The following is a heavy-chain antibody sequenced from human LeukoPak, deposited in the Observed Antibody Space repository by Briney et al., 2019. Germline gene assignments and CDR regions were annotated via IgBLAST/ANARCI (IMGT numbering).Heavy chain of an antibody. Sequence: GEPLNISCKTSGYIFTNYWLAWVRKLPGKGREGVGLFNPRASSTRYSPSFQGQVTFSADNSISTAYLQWSSLRASDTAIYYCARYYGSVWFAHWGQGTQITVSS. D-gene: IGHD3-3*01. CDR2: FNPRASST. V-gene: IGHV5-51*01. CDR1: GYIFTNYW. CDR3: ARYYGSVWFAH. J-gene: IGHJ5*02.